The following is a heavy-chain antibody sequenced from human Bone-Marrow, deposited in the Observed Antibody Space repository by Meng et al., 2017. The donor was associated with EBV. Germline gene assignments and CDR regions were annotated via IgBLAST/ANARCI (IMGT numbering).Heavy chain of an antibody. V-gene: IGHV1-8*01. Sequence: QLQSVQSGVELKKPVASVKVSCKGSGYTFSSFDINWLRQATGQGLEWMGWMSPDSGKTGYAEKFQGRVTLTRDTSINTAYLELSSLTSEDTAVFYCARNLYGDGMRDYWGQGTLVTVSS. J-gene: IGHJ4*02. CDR3: ARNLYGDGMRDY. D-gene: IGHD2-21*02. CDR1: GYTFSSFD. CDR2: MSPDSGKT.